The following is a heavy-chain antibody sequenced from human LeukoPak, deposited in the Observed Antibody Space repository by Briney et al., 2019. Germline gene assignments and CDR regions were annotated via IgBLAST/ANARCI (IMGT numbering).Heavy chain of an antibody. V-gene: IGHV4-34*01. J-gene: IGHJ4*02. CDR3: ARGRDRSKAGDH. CDR1: GGSCDDYY. CDR2: IHPSGTF. D-gene: IGHD5-24*01. Sequence: PSETLSLTCTVYGGSCDDYYCTWIRQPPGKGLEWIGEIHPSGTFYYNSSLRSRATISIDTSKTQFSLRLTSVTAADTAFYYCARGRDRSKAGDHWGQGTLVTVSS.